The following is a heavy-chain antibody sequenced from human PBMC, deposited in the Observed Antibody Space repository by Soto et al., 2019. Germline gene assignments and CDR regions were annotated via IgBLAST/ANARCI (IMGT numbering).Heavy chain of an antibody. CDR2: ISGSVDST. CDR1: GFAFSSYA. V-gene: IGHV3-23*01. Sequence: PGGSLRLSCAASGFAFSSYAMSWVRQPPGKGLEWVSVISGSVDSTKYADSVKGRFTISRDNSKNTLYLQVNSLRAEDTAVYYCANSSGILWRDYYYGMDVWGQGTRVTVSS. D-gene: IGHD2-15*01. J-gene: IGHJ6*02. CDR3: ANSSGILWRDYYYGMDV.